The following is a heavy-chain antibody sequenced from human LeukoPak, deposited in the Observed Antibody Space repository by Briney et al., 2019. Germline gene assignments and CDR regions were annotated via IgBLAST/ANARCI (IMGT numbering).Heavy chain of an antibody. V-gene: IGHV1-46*01. J-gene: IGHJ6*03. CDR1: GYTFTDYY. CDR2: INPSGGGT. Sequence: ASVKVSCKASGYTFTDYYMHWVRQAPGQGLEWMGIINPSGGGTSYAQKFQGRVTMTRDMSTSTVYMELSSLRVEDTAVYYCASYDSSGYYPNFYYYMDVWGKGTTVTISS. CDR3: ASYDSSGYYPNFYYYMDV. D-gene: IGHD3-22*01.